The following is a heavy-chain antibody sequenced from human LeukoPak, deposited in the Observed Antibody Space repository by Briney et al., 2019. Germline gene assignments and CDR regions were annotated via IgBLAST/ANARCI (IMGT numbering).Heavy chain of an antibody. Sequence: ASGTVSCKVSGYTLTELSMHWVRQAPGKGLEWMGGFDPEDGETIYAQKFQGRVTMTEDTSTETAYMEPSSLRSEDTAVYYCATWVAAAGSFDPWGQGTLVTVSS. V-gene: IGHV1-24*01. CDR1: GYTLTELS. CDR3: ATWVAAAGSFDP. J-gene: IGHJ5*02. CDR2: FDPEDGET. D-gene: IGHD6-13*01.